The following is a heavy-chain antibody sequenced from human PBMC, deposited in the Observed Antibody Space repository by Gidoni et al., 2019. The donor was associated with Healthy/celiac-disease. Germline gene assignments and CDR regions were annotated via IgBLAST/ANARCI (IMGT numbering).Heavy chain of an antibody. J-gene: IGHJ4*02. CDR2: ISGSGGST. D-gene: IGHD1-26*01. Sequence: EVQLLESGGGLVQPWGCMRLPCAAPGLTFRGYAMSWVRQAPGKGLEWVSAISGSGGSTYYADSVKGRFTISRDNSKNTLYLQMNSLSAEDTAVYYCAKRRSYSFRTYFDYWGQGTLVTVSS. CDR1: GLTFRGYA. CDR3: AKRRSYSFRTYFDY. V-gene: IGHV3-23*01.